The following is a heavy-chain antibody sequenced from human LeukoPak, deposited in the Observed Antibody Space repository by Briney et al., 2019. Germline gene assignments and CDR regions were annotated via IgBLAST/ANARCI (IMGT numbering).Heavy chain of an antibody. D-gene: IGHD1-14*01. Sequence: PGGSLRLSCAASGFTFSSYAMSWVRQAPGKGLEWVSAISGSGGSTYYADSVKGRFTISRDNSKNTLYLQMNGLRAEDTAVYYCAKGRTSYYSYAMDIWGQGTTVTVSS. J-gene: IGHJ6*02. V-gene: IGHV3-23*01. CDR2: ISGSGGST. CDR1: GFTFSSYA. CDR3: AKGRTSYYSYAMDI.